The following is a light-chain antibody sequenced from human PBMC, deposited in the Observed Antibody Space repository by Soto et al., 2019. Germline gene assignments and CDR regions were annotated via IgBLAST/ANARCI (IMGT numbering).Light chain of an antibody. CDR3: QQRSSWPFT. Sequence: AIQITQSPSSLPASVGDRVTITCLSSQGIRNDLAWFQQRPGKAPKLLIYAASGLQSGVPSRFSGSGSGTDFTLSISSLEPEDFAVYYCQQRSSWPFTFGPGTKVDIK. V-gene: IGKV1-6*01. CDR2: AAS. J-gene: IGKJ3*01. CDR1: QGIRND.